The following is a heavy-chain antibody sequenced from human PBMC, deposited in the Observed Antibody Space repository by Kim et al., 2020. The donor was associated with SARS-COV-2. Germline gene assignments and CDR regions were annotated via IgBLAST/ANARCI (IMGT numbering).Heavy chain of an antibody. CDR1: GGTFISYA. CDR2: IIPILGIA. CDR3: ARLEVAVAGRDY. J-gene: IGHJ4*02. V-gene: IGHV1-69*04. D-gene: IGHD6-19*01. Sequence: SVKVSCKASGGTFISYAISWVRQAPGQGLEWMGRIIPILGIANYAQKFQGRVTITADKSTSTAYMELSSLRSEDTAVYYCARLEVAVAGRDYWGQGTLVTVSS.